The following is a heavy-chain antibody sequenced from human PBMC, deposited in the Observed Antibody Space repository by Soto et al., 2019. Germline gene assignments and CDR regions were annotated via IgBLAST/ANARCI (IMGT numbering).Heavy chain of an antibody. CDR2: INPANGNT. CDR1: GYTFTSYN. CDR3: ARVHYYDRSGYWDAFDI. Sequence: ASVKVSCKASGYTFTSYNIHWVRQAPGQRLEWMGWINPANGNTEYSQRFQGRVTITRDTSARTAYMELSSLRSEDTAVYFCARVHYYDRSGYWDAFDIWGQGTKVTAS. D-gene: IGHD3-22*01. J-gene: IGHJ3*02. V-gene: IGHV1-3*01.